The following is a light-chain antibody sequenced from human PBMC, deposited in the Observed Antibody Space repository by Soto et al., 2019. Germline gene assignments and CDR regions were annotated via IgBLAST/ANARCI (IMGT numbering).Light chain of an antibody. J-gene: IGKJ1*01. CDR2: AAS. V-gene: IGKV1D-13*01. Sequence: AIQLTQSPSSLSASVGDRVNITCRASQDLGGYLAWYQQKPGKAPKLLIYAASNLDSGVPSRFSGSGSGTEFSLTIRNLKPDDCATYYCQQYENYWTVGQGTKVDIK. CDR3: QQYENYWT. CDR1: QDLGGY.